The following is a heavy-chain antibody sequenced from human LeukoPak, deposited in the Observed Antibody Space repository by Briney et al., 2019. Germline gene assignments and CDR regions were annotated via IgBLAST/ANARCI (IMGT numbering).Heavy chain of an antibody. D-gene: IGHD1-14*01. J-gene: IGHJ6*03. CDR3: AKREPIGGWDYYYYMDV. Sequence: GGSLRLSCAASGFTFSSYGMHWVRQAPGKGLGWVAFIRYDGSNKYYADSVKGRFTISRDNSKNTLYLQMNSLRAEDTAVYYCAKREPIGGWDYYYYMDVWGKGTTVTISS. V-gene: IGHV3-30*02. CDR2: IRYDGSNK. CDR1: GFTFSSYG.